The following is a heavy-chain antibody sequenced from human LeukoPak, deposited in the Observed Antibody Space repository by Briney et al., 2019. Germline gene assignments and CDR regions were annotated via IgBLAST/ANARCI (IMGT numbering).Heavy chain of an antibody. CDR2: INPNSGGT. CDR3: ARAQVATTPEGYYYYMDV. Sequence: ASVKVSCKASGYTFTGYYMHWVRQAPGQGLEWMGWINPNSGGTNYAQKFQGRVTMTRDTSISTAYMEPSRLRSDDTAVYYCARAQVATTPEGYYYYMDVWGKGTTVTVSS. V-gene: IGHV1-2*02. D-gene: IGHD5-12*01. J-gene: IGHJ6*03. CDR1: GYTFTGYY.